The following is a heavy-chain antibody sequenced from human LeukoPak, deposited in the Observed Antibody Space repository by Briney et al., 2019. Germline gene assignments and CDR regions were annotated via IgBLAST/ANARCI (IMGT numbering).Heavy chain of an antibody. CDR1: GYTLTELS. V-gene: IGHV1-24*01. D-gene: IGHD5-12*01. CDR3: ATGPDEDSGYGSGFDY. Sequence: ASVKVSRKVSGYTLTELSMHWVRQAPGKGLEWMGGFDPEDGETIYAQKFQGRVTMTEDTSTDTAYMELSSLRSEDTAVYYCATGPDEDSGYGSGFDYWGQGTLVTVSS. J-gene: IGHJ4*02. CDR2: FDPEDGET.